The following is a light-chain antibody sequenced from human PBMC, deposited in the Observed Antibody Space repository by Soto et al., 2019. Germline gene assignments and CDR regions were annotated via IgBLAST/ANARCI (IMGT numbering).Light chain of an antibody. CDR3: QQYGSSPPLS. CDR1: QSVTSSY. V-gene: IGKV3-20*01. J-gene: IGKJ4*01. Sequence: EIGLTQSPGTLSLSPGERATLSFRASQSVTSSYLAWYQQKPGQAPRLLIYGASSRATGIPDRFSGSGSGTDFTLTISRLEPEDFAVYYCQQYGSSPPLSFGGGTKVDIK. CDR2: GAS.